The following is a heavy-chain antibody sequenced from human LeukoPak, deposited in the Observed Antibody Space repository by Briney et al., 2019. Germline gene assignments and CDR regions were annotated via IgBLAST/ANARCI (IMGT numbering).Heavy chain of an antibody. CDR2: IYYSGST. CDR1: GGSISSSSYY. CDR3: ARARGVAAAGSEFDY. D-gene: IGHD6-13*01. Sequence: SETLSLTCTVSGGSISSSSYYWGWIRQPPGKGLEWIGSIYYSGSTYYNPSHKSRVTISVDTSKNQFSLKLSSVTAADTAVYYCARARGVAAAGSEFDYWGQGTLVTVSS. V-gene: IGHV4-39*07. J-gene: IGHJ4*02.